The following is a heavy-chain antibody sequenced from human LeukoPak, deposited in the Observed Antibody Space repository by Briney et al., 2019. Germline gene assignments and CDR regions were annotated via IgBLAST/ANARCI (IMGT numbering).Heavy chain of an antibody. D-gene: IGHD3-9*01. Sequence: SETLSLTCTVSGGSISSYYWSWIRQPPGKGLEWIGSIYHSGSTYYNPSLKSRVTISVDTSKNQFSLKLSSVTAADTAVYYCARVTIFGGGEGYFDYWGQGTLVTVSS. CDR2: IYHSGST. J-gene: IGHJ4*02. CDR1: GGSISSYY. V-gene: IGHV4-38-2*02. CDR3: ARVTIFGGGEGYFDY.